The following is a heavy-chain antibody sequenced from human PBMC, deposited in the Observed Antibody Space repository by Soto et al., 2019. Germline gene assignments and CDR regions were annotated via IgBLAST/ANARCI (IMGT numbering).Heavy chain of an antibody. CDR3: ARDSSAFGGYYYYGMDV. Sequence: SETLSLTCTVSGGSMSSSSYYWSWIRQPPGKGLEWIGYIYYSGSTNYNPSLKSRVTISVDTSKNQFSLKLSSVTAADTAVYYCARDSSAFGGYYYYGMDVWGQGTTVTVSS. J-gene: IGHJ6*02. CDR2: IYYSGST. V-gene: IGHV4-61*01. D-gene: IGHD3-10*01. CDR1: GGSMSSSSYY.